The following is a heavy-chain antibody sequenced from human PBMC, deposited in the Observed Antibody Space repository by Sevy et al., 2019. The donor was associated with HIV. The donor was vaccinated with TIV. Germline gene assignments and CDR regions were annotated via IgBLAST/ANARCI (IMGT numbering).Heavy chain of an antibody. CDR3: ARWGIAAAGRGWFDP. D-gene: IGHD6-13*01. CDR1: GFSLSTSGVG. V-gene: IGHV2-5*01. CDR2: IYWNDDK. J-gene: IGHJ5*02. Sequence: SGPTLVKPTQTLTLTCTFSGFSLSTSGVGVGWIRQPPGKALEWLALIYWNDDKRYSPSLKSRLTITKDTSKYQVVLTMTNMDPVDTATYYCARWGIAAAGRGWFDPWGQGTLVTVSS.